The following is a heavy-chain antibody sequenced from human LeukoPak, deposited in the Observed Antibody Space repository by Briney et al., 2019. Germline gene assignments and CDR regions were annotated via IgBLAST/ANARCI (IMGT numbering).Heavy chain of an antibody. CDR2: ISGSGGST. CDR3: AKDNYGSGSHYFDY. Sequence: GGSLRLSCAASGFTFSSYAMSWVRQAPGKGLEWVSAISGSGGSTYYADSVKGRFTISRDNSKNTLYLQMNSLRAKDTAVYYCAKDNYGSGSHYFDYWGQGTLVTVSS. V-gene: IGHV3-23*01. D-gene: IGHD3-10*01. CDR1: GFTFSSYA. J-gene: IGHJ4*02.